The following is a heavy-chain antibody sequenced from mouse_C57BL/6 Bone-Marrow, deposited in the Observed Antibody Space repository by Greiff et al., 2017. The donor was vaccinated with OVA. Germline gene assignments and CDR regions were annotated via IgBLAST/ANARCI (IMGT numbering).Heavy chain of an antibody. CDR2: ISDGGSYT. D-gene: IGHD3-2*02. CDR3: AKDSSGYGFAY. J-gene: IGHJ3*01. V-gene: IGHV5-4*01. Sequence: EVQVVESGGGLVKPGGSLKLSCAASGFTFSSYAMYWVRQTPEKRLEWVATISDGGSYTYYPDNVKGRSTISTAKAKNTLYLQMSHLKSEDTAMYYCAKDSSGYGFAYWGQGTLVTVSA. CDR1: GFTFSSYA.